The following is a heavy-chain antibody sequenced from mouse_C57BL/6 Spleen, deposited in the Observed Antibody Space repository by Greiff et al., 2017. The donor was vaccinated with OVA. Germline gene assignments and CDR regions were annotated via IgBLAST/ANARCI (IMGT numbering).Heavy chain of an antibody. CDR1: GFNIKDDY. CDR2: IDPENGDT. CDR3: TSYDAMDY. Sequence: EVQLQQSGAELVRPGASVKLSCTASGFNIKDDYMHWVKQRPEQGLEWIGWIDPENGDTEYASKFQGKATITADTSSNTAYLQLSSLTSEYTAVYYCTSYDAMDYWGQGTSVTVSS. V-gene: IGHV14-4*01. J-gene: IGHJ4*01.